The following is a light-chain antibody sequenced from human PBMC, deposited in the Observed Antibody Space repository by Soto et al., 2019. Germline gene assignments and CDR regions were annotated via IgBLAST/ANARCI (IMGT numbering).Light chain of an antibody. V-gene: IGKV3-11*01. CDR1: QSISSY. J-gene: IGKJ4*01. Sequence: EIVLTQSPATLSLSPGERATLSCRASQSISSYLAWYQQKPGQAPRLLISDASSRATGIPARFSGSGSGTVFTLTISSLEAEDFAVYYCQQRSNWPLTFGGGTKVEIE. CDR2: DAS. CDR3: QQRSNWPLT.